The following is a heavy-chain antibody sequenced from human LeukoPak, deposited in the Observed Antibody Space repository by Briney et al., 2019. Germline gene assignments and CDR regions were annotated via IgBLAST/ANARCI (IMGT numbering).Heavy chain of an antibody. J-gene: IGHJ6*02. Sequence: PSETQSLTCTVSGGSISSYYWSWIRQPAGKGLEWIGRIYTSGSTNYNPSLKSRVTMSVDTSKNQFSLKLSSVTAADTAVYYCAGSNWSYYYYGMDVWGQGTTVTVSS. CDR1: GGSISSYY. D-gene: IGHD1-20*01. CDR2: IYTSGST. V-gene: IGHV4-4*07. CDR3: AGSNWSYYYYGMDV.